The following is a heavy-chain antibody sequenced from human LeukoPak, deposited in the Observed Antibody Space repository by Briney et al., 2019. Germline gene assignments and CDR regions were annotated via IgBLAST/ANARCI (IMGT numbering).Heavy chain of an antibody. CDR2: IKQDGSEK. J-gene: IGHJ6*02. CDR1: GFTFSSYW. Sequence: GGSLRLSCAASGFTFSSYWMSWVRQAPGKGLEWVANIKQDGSEKYYVDSVKGRFTISRDNAKNSLYLQMNSLRAEDTAVYYCARVHDTGALYYHYYGMDVWGQGTTVTVSS. CDR3: ARVHDTGALYYHYYGMDV. V-gene: IGHV3-7*01. D-gene: IGHD7-27*01.